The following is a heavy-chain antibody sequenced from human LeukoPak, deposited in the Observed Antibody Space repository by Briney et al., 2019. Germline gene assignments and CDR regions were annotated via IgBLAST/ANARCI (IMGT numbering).Heavy chain of an antibody. V-gene: IGHV4-4*07. CDR2: IYTSGST. J-gene: IGHJ4*02. CDR1: GGSISSYY. Sequence: SETLSLTCTVSGGSISSYYWSWIRQPAGKGLEWIGRIYTSGSTNYNPSLKSRVTMSVDTSKNQLSLNLSSVTAADTAVYYCARVRPDRFFDYWGQGTLVTVSS. D-gene: IGHD3-16*02. CDR3: ARVRPDRFFDY.